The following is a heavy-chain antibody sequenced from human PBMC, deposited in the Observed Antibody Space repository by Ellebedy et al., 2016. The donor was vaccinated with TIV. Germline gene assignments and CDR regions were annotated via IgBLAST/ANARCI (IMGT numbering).Heavy chain of an antibody. CDR3: VRGWFGDYVGGNWFDP. D-gene: IGHD3-10*01. CDR2: TKQDGSEK. V-gene: IGHV3-7*01. Sequence: GESLKISCAASGFILSSYWMSWVRQAPGKGLEWVANTKQDGSEKYYVDSVKGRFTISRDNAKNSLYLQMNSLRAEDTGIYYCVRGWFGDYVGGNWFDPWGQGTLVTVSS. J-gene: IGHJ5*02. CDR1: GFILSSYW.